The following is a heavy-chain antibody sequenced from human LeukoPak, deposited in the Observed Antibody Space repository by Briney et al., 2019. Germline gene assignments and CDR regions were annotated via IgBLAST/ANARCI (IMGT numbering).Heavy chain of an antibody. CDR2: ISYDGSNK. CDR3: AKDYYDSSGYLWVNYYYGMDV. J-gene: IGHJ6*02. CDR1: GFTFSSYG. D-gene: IGHD3-22*01. Sequence: GGSLRLSCAASGFTFSSYGMHWVRQAPGKGLEWVAVISYDGSNKYYADSVKGRFTISRDNSKNTLYLQMNSLRAEDTAAYYCAKDYYDSSGYLWVNYYYGMDVWGQGTTVTVSS. V-gene: IGHV3-30*18.